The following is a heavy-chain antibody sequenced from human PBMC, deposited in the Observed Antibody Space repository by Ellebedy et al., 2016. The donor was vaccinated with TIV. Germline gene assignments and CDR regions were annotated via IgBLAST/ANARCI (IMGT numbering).Heavy chain of an antibody. CDR3: ARFECSGGSCYLTI. CDR1: GGYISSNF. J-gene: IGHJ4*02. D-gene: IGHD2-15*01. V-gene: IGHV4-59*08. CDR2: AYYNGST. Sequence: SETLSLTCTVSGGYISSNFWGWIRQPPGKGLEWIGYAYYNGSTNYSPSLKSRVTISVDTSKNQFALKLGSVTAADTAVYYCARFECSGGSCYLTIWGQGTLVTVSS.